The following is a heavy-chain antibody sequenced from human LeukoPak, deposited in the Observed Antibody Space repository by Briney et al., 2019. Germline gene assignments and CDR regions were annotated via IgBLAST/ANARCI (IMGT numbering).Heavy chain of an antibody. Sequence: GSLRLSCAASGFTFSSYSKNWVRQAPGKGLEWVSSISSSSSYIYYADSVKGRFTISRDNAKNSLYLQMNSLRAEDTAVYYCARDHLPLGPPDAFDIWGQGTMVTVSS. CDR2: ISSSSSYI. V-gene: IGHV3-21*01. D-gene: IGHD3-16*01. CDR3: ARDHLPLGPPDAFDI. CDR1: GFTFSSYS. J-gene: IGHJ3*02.